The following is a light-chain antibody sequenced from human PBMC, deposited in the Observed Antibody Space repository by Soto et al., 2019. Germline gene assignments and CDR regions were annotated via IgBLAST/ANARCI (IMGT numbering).Light chain of an antibody. V-gene: IGKV4-1*01. J-gene: IGKJ1*01. CDR2: WAS. Sequence: DMVMTQSPDSLAVSLGERATINCKSSQSVLYSSNNKNYLAWYQQKPGQPPKLLIYWASTRESGVPDRFSGSGSGTEFTLTISSLQPDDFATYYCQQYNSYSFGQGTKV. CDR3: QQYNSYS. CDR1: QSVLYSSNNKNY.